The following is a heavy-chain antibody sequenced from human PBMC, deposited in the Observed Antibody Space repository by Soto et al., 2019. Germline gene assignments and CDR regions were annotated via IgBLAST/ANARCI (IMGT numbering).Heavy chain of an antibody. CDR3: ARDLSSYYPDAFDI. CDR2: ISSGRSYM. CDR1: GFAFDEDA. Sequence: PGGSLRLSCAASGFAFDEDAMHWVRQPPGKGLEWVSSISSGRSYMYYADSVKGRFTVSRDNAKNSLYLQMNSLRAEDTAVYYCARDLSSYYPDAFDIWGQGTMVTVSS. J-gene: IGHJ3*02. V-gene: IGHV3-21*01. D-gene: IGHD3-10*01.